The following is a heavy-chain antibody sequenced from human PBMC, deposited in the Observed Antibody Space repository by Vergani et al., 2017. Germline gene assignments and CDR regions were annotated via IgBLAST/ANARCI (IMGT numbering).Heavy chain of an antibody. CDR1: GGSISSYY. CDR3: ARGRVVPAAGAFDP. D-gene: IGHD2-2*01. CDR2: IYYSGST. V-gene: IGHV4-59*01. Sequence: QVQLQQWGAGLLKPSETLSLTCAVYGGSISSYYWSWIRQPPGKGLEWIGYIYYSGSTNYNPSLKSRVTISVDTSKNQFSLKLSSVTAADTAVYYCARGRVVPAAGAFDPWGQGTLVTVSS. J-gene: IGHJ5*02.